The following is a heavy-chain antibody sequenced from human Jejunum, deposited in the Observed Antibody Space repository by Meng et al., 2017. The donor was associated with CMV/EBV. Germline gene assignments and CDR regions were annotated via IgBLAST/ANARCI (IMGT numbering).Heavy chain of an antibody. J-gene: IGHJ4*02. CDR1: SYTFSNYG. CDR3: ARVEVGITSGDC. V-gene: IGHV1-18*01. D-gene: IGHD1-26*01. Sequence: GLLGQCGGGVKKPGAAVKIPCNASSYTFSNYGITRVRQAPGQGLEWMGWISAYNGNTNYAQTLQGRLTMTTDTSTSTAYMELRSLRSDDTAVYYCARVEVGITSGDCWGQGTLVTVSS. CDR2: ISAYNGNT.